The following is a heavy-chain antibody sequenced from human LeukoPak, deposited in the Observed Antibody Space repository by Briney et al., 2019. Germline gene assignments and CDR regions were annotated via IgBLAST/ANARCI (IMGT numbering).Heavy chain of an antibody. CDR3: ARELRDTGYDFDY. J-gene: IGHJ4*02. D-gene: IGHD5-12*01. Sequence: GGSLTHSCAASGFTFSNCVMHWVRQAPGKGLEWVAAMSNDGSEKYYADSVKGRFTISRDNSKNTLYLQMNSLRPEDAAVYYCARELRDTGYDFDYWGQGTLVTVSS. V-gene: IGHV3-30*04. CDR1: GFTFSNCV. CDR2: MSNDGSEK.